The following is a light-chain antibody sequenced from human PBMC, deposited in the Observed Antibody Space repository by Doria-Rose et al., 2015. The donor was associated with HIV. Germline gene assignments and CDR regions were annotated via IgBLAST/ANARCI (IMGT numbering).Light chain of an antibody. V-gene: IGKV3-20*01. CDR2: DGS. Sequence: EIVLTQSPGTLSLSPGERATLSCRASQRLSSTYLAWYQQKPGQAHSLLIYDGSTRATGIPGRFSASGSGTDFTLTINRLEPEDFALYYCHQYGTSWTFGQGTKVEI. CDR3: HQYGTSWT. CDR1: QRLSSTY. J-gene: IGKJ1*01.